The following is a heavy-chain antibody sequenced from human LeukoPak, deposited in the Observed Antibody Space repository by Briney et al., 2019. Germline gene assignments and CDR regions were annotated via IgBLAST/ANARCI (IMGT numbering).Heavy chain of an antibody. CDR3: ARSSSIAVAGAFDY. CDR2: IKEDGSEK. J-gene: IGHJ4*02. CDR1: GFTFSSYA. D-gene: IGHD6-19*01. V-gene: IGHV3-7*01. Sequence: GGSLRLSCAASGFTFSSYAMSWVRQAPGKGLEWVANIKEDGSEKHYVDSVRGRFTISRDNAKKSLYLQVNSLRAEDTAVYYCARSSSIAVAGAFDYWGQGTLVTVSS.